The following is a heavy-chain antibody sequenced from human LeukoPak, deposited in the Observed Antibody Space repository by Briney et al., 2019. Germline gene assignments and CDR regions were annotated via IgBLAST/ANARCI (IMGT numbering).Heavy chain of an antibody. CDR2: INSDGSST. D-gene: IGHD2/OR15-2a*01. CDR1: GFTFSSYW. Sequence: GGSLRLSCAASGFTFSSYWMHWVRQAPGKGLVWVSRINSDGSSTSYADSVKGRFTISRDNAKNTLYLQMNSLRAEDTPVYYCARDRPLLAFDIWGQGTMVTVSS. CDR3: ARDRPLLAFDI. V-gene: IGHV3-74*01. J-gene: IGHJ3*02.